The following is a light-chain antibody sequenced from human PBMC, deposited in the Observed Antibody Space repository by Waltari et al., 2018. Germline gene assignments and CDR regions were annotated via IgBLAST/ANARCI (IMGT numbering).Light chain of an antibody. CDR1: KLGDKY. V-gene: IGLV3-1*01. CDR3: QAWDGSTARYV. J-gene: IGLJ1*01. CDR2: QDS. Sequence: SYELTQPPSVSVSPGQTASITCSGDKLGDKYACWYQQKPGQSPVLVIYQDSKRPSGNPERFSGSNSGNTATLTISGTQAMDEADYYCQAWDGSTARYVFGTGTKVTVL.